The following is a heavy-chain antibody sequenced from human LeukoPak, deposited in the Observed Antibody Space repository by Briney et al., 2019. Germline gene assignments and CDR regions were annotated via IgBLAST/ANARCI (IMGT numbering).Heavy chain of an antibody. CDR1: GGSISSHY. Sequence: PSETLSLTCTVSGGSISSHYWSWIRQPPGKGLEWIGYIYYSGSTNNNPSLKSRVTISVDTSKNQFSLKLSSVTAADTAVYYCANQRREYSSRFDYWGQGTLVTVSS. V-gene: IGHV4-59*11. CDR2: IYYSGST. CDR3: ANQRREYSSRFDY. J-gene: IGHJ4*02. D-gene: IGHD6-6*01.